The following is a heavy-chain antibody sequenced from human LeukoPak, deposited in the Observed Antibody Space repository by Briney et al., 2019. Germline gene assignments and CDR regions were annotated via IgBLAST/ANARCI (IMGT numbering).Heavy chain of an antibody. CDR2: IYYRGDT. J-gene: IGHJ4*02. CDR1: VGSFSDYY. V-gene: IGHV4-39*01. Sequence: SETLSLTCAVYVGSFSDYYWGWIRQPPGKGLEWIGSIYYRGDTYYNPSLKSRVTISEDTSKNQFSPKLRYVTAADTAVYYCARYGYGDPLFDHWGQGTLVTVSS. D-gene: IGHD4-17*01. CDR3: ARYGYGDPLFDH.